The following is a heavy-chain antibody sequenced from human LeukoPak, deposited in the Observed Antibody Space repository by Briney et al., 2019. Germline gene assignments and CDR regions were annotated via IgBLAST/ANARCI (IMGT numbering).Heavy chain of an antibody. CDR2: INPSGGTT. CDR1: GYTFTSYY. Sequence: ASVKVSCKASGYTFTSYYMHWVRQAPGQGLEWMGIINPSGGTTSYAQKFQGRVTMTEDTSTDTAYMELSSLRSEDTAVYYCATVPPDNSGWYWFDPWGQGTLVTVSS. D-gene: IGHD6-19*01. CDR3: ATVPPDNSGWYWFDP. V-gene: IGHV1-46*01. J-gene: IGHJ5*02.